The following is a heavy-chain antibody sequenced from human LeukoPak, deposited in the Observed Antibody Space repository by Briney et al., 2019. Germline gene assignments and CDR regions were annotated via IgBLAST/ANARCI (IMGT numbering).Heavy chain of an antibody. CDR1: GFTFSSYW. Sequence: PGGSPRLSCVASGFTFSSYWMHWVRQAPGKGLVWVSRINTDGSSTNYADSVKGRFTIPRDNAKSSLYLQMNSLRAEDTAVYYCARARYGDYYYYMDVWGIGTTVTVSS. V-gene: IGHV3-74*01. CDR2: INTDGSST. CDR3: ARARYGDYYYYMDV. J-gene: IGHJ6*03. D-gene: IGHD3-10*01.